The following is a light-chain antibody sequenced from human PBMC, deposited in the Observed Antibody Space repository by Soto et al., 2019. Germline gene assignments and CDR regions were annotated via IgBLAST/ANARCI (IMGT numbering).Light chain of an antibody. J-gene: IGLJ2*01. CDR2: DVT. CDR3: SSYAGSSIPVG. Sequence: QSALPQPPSASGSPGQSVTISCTGASSDVGGYNFVSWYQHHPGKAPRLMIYDVTQRPSGVPDRFSGSKSGNTASLTVSGLQVDDEAYYYCSSYAGSSIPVGFGGGTKVTV. CDR1: SSDVGGYNF. V-gene: IGLV2-8*01.